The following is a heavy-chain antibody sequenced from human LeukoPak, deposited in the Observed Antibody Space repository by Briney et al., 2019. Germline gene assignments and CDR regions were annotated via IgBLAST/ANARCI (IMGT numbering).Heavy chain of an antibody. Sequence: GGSLRLSCAASGFTFSSYAMSWVRQAPGKGLEWVSAITGSGGSTYYADSVKGRFTISRDNSKNTLYLQMNSLRAEDTAVYYCAKARGKTTVAPYYFDYWGQGTLVTVSS. V-gene: IGHV3-23*01. CDR2: ITGSGGST. D-gene: IGHD4-23*01. CDR3: AKARGKTTVAPYYFDY. J-gene: IGHJ4*02. CDR1: GFTFSSYA.